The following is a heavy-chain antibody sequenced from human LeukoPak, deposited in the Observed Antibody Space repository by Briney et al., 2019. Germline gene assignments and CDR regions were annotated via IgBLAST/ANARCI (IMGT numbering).Heavy chain of an antibody. J-gene: IGHJ4*02. CDR3: ASLRGYSYVFGY. CDR1: GGSISSGGYY. CDR2: IYYSGST. V-gene: IGHV4-31*03. D-gene: IGHD5-18*01. Sequence: PSQTLPLTCTVSGGSISSGGYYWSWIRQHPGKGLEWIGYIYYSGSTYYNPSPKSRVTISVDTSKNQFSLKLSSVTAADTAVYYCASLRGYSYVFGYWGQGTLVTVSS.